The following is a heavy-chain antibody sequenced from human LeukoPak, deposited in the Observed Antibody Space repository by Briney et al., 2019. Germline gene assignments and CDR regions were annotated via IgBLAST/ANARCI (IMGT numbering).Heavy chain of an antibody. Sequence: PGGSLRLSCAASGFTFSSYAMKWVRQAPGKGLEYVSGISNDGGITHHANAVKGRFTVSRDNSKNTLYLQMGNLRAEDMAVYHCVRARGNPYGYFDYWGQGILVTVAS. D-gene: IGHD5-18*01. CDR1: GFTFSSYA. CDR3: VRARGNPYGYFDY. CDR2: ISNDGGIT. V-gene: IGHV3-64*01. J-gene: IGHJ4*02.